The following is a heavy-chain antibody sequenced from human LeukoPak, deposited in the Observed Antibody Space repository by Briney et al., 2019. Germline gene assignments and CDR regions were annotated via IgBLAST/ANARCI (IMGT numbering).Heavy chain of an antibody. Sequence: SETLSLTCTVSGGSIGTYYWSWVRQSPGKGLEWIGYIYVTGNRYNPYLQSRVTISVDTSRNQFFLKMSSVTAADTAVYFCARHIGGGIEDMDVWGKGTKVTVSS. J-gene: IGHJ6*04. CDR1: GGSIGTYY. D-gene: IGHD3-16*02. CDR3: ARHIGGGIEDMDV. CDR2: IYVTGN. V-gene: IGHV4-59*08.